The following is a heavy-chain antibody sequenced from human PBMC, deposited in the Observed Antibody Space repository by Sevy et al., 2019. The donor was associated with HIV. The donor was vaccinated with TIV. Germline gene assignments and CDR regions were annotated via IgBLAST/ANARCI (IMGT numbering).Heavy chain of an antibody. J-gene: IGHJ4*02. CDR3: ARGVYYDSSGYYEV. Sequence: GGSLRLSCAASGFTFSDHYMDWVRQAPGKGLEWVGRTRNKANSYTTEYAASVKGRFTISRDDSKNSLYLQMNSLKTEATAVYYCARGVYYDSSGYYEVWGQGTLVTVSS. CDR2: TRNKANSYTT. D-gene: IGHD3-22*01. V-gene: IGHV3-72*01. CDR1: GFTFSDHY.